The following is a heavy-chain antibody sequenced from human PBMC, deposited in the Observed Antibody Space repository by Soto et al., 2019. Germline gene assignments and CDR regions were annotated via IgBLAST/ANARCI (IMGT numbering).Heavy chain of an antibody. CDR3: ARDIIVVVPAAIFTDYYYYGMDV. D-gene: IGHD2-2*01. CDR1: TFSSYA. V-gene: IGHV3-30-3*01. CDR2: ISYDGSNK. Sequence: TFSSYAMHWVRQAPGKGLEWVAVISYDGSNKYYADSVKGRFTISRDNSKNTLYLQMNSLRAEDTAVYYCARDIIVVVPAAIFTDYYYYGMDVWGQGTTVTVSS. J-gene: IGHJ6*02.